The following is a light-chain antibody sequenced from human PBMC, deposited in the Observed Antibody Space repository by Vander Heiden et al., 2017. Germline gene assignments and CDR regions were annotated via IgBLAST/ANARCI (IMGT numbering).Light chain of an antibody. CDR1: SSNIGSNT. V-gene: IGLV1-44*01. CDR2: SNN. Sequence: QSVLTQPPSAYGTPGQRVPISCSGSSSNIGSNTVNWYQQLPGTAPKLLIYSNNQRPSGVPDRFSGSKSGTSASLAISGLQSEDEADYYCAAWDDSLNALVFGGGTKLTVL. CDR3: AAWDDSLNALV. J-gene: IGLJ3*02.